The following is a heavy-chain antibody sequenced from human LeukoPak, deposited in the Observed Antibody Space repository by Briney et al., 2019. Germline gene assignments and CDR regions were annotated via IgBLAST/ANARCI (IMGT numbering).Heavy chain of an antibody. J-gene: IGHJ5*02. D-gene: IGHD6-13*01. CDR3: ARRRAEGGSNGHYNWFDP. V-gene: IGHV4-4*02. CDR2: IYHSGTT. CDR1: GGSISSSNW. Sequence: SETVSLTCAVSGGSISSSNWWSWVRQPPGKGLEWIGEIYHSGTTNYNPSLKSRVTISVDKSKNQFSLNLSSVTAADTAVYYCARRRAEGGSNGHYNWFDPWGQGILAPASS.